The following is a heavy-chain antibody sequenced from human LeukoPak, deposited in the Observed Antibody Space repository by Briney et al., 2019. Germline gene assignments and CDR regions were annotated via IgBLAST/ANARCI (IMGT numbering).Heavy chain of an antibody. CDR3: AKDFPYGSGSYTAVY. Sequence: TGGSLRLSCAASGFTFSSYAMSWVRQAPGKGLEWVSAISGSGGSTYYADSVKGRFTISRDNSKNTLYLQMNSLRAEDTAVYYCAKDFPYGSGSYTAVYWGQGTLVTVSS. J-gene: IGHJ4*02. CDR1: GFTFSSYA. CDR2: ISGSGGST. V-gene: IGHV3-23*01. D-gene: IGHD3-10*01.